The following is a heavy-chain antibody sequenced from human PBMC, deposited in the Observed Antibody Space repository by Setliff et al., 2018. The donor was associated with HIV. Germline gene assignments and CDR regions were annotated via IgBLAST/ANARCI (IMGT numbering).Heavy chain of an antibody. D-gene: IGHD2-21*01. V-gene: IGHV4-38-2*01. Sequence: SETLSLTCGVSGYSISRGYYWGWIRQPPGRGLEWIGNIYHSGSTCYNPSLKSRVTISVDTSKNQFTLKLSSVTAADTAVYYCARGYGHIVVVIASDAFDVWGQGTMVTVSS. CDR3: ARGYGHIVVVIASDAFDV. CDR2: IYHSGST. J-gene: IGHJ3*01. CDR1: GYSISRGYY.